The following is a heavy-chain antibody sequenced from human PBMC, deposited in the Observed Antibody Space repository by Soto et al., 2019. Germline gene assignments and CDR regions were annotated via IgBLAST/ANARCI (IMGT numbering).Heavy chain of an antibody. CDR1: GFPFSDYA. Sequence: EAQLLDSGGGLVQPGGSLRLSCTASGFPFSDYAMSWVRQPPGQGLEWVSVISAGGPTYYADSVKGRFTVSRANSKNTLYLQMNSLRAEDTAVYYCANVPIWCSSTSCYTEGFDYWGQGTLVTVSS. CDR3: ANVPIWCSSTSCYTEGFDY. J-gene: IGHJ4*02. V-gene: IGHV3-23*01. D-gene: IGHD2-2*02. CDR2: ISAGGPT.